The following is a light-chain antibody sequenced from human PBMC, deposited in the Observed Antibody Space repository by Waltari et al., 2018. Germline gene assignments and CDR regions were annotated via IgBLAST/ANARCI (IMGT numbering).Light chain of an antibody. Sequence: DIVMTQSPDSLAVSLVERATINCKSSQSVLYSSNNKNYLAWYQQKPGQPPKLLIYWASTRESGVPDRFSGSGSGTDFTLTISSLQAEDVAVYYCQQYYSTLIAFGQGTKVEIK. CDR1: QSVLYSSNNKNY. J-gene: IGKJ1*01. CDR2: WAS. V-gene: IGKV4-1*01. CDR3: QQYYSTLIA.